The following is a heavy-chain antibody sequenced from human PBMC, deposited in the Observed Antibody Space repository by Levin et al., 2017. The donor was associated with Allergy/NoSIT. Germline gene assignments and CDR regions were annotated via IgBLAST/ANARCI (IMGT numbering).Heavy chain of an antibody. V-gene: IGHV3-7*01. D-gene: IGHD6-13*01. CDR2: INEDGSGK. J-gene: IGHJ4*02. CDR3: ARNIASGGRLFDY. Sequence: PGGSLRLSCAASGFTFSSHWMTWVRQAPGTGLEWVANINEDGSGKYYVDSVKGRFTISRDNSKNSLFLQMNSLRAEDTAVYYCARNIASGGRLFDYWGQGTRVTVSS. CDR1: GFTFSSHW.